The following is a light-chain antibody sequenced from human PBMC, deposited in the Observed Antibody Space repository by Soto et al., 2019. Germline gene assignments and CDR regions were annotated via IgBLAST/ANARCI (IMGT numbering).Light chain of an antibody. J-gene: IGLJ2*01. CDR3: SSYTSSSTL. CDR1: ISDVGAYNY. V-gene: IGLV2-14*01. Sequence: QSVLTQPASVSGSPGQSITISCTGTISDVGAYNYVSWYQQHPGKAPKLILYDVSNRPSGVSNRFSGSKSGNTASLTISGLQAEDEADYYCSSYTSSSTLFGGGTPLTVL. CDR2: DVS.